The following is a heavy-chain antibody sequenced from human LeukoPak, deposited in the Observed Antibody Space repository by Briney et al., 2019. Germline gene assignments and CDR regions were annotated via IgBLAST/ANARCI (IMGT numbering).Heavy chain of an antibody. Sequence: SETLSLTCAVYGGSYSGYYWSWIRQLPGKGLEWIGEINHSGSTNYNPSLKSRVIISVDMSKSQFSLKLSSVTAADTAVYYCARKIFLDVWGKGTTVTVSS. J-gene: IGHJ6*04. V-gene: IGHV4-34*01. CDR3: ARKIFLDV. CDR2: INHSGST. CDR1: GGSYSGYY.